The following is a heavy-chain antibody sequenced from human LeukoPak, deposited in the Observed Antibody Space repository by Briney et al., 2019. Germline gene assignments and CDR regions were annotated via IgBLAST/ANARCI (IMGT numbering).Heavy chain of an antibody. Sequence: APVKVSSKASGYTFTGYYMHWVRQAPGQGLEWMGWINPNSGGTNYAQKFQGRVTMTRDTSISTAYMELSRLRSDDTAVYYCARVLRYFDSSPLGYWGQGTLVTVSS. CDR1: GYTFTGYY. J-gene: IGHJ4*02. CDR2: INPNSGGT. CDR3: ARVLRYFDSSPLGY. V-gene: IGHV1-2*02. D-gene: IGHD3-9*01.